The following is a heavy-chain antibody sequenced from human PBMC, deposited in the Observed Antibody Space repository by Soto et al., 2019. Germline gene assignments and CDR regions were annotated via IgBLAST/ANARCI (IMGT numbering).Heavy chain of an antibody. D-gene: IGHD2-15*01. V-gene: IGHV4-61*01. J-gene: IGHJ4*02. Sequence: PSETLSLTCTVSGDSVSSASYFWSWIRQPPGKGLEWIGYVSYTGNKNQKPSLRSRVTMSVDPSQNRFSLRLTSVTAADTAVYYCVRSGSAYPQYYFVYWGQGLLVTVS. CDR1: GDSVSSASYF. CDR2: VSYTGNK. CDR3: VRSGSAYPQYYFVY.